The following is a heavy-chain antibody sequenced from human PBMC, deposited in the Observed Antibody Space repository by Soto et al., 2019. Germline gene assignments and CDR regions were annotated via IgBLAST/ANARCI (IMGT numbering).Heavy chain of an antibody. CDR3: AKSRAHSYGYDY. J-gene: IGHJ4*02. Sequence: WGSLSLSCAASGFTFSSYGMHWVRQAPGKGLEWVAVISYDGSNKYYADSVKGRFTISRDNSKNTLYLQMNSLRAEDTAVYYCAKSRAHSYGYDYWGQGTLVTVSS. CDR1: GFTFSSYG. CDR2: ISYDGSNK. V-gene: IGHV3-30*18. D-gene: IGHD5-18*01.